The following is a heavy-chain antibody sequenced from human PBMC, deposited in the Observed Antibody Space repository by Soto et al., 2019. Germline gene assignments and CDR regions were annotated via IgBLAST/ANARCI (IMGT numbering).Heavy chain of an antibody. D-gene: IGHD6-19*01. V-gene: IGHV3-23*01. J-gene: IGHJ6*02. CDR1: GFTFSSYA. Sequence: GESLRLSCAASGFTFSSYAMDWVRQAPGTGLEWVSAISGSGGSTYYADSVKGRFTISRDNSKNTLYLQMNSLRAEDTAVYYSAKDSAGAGYLPSYYYGMDVWGQGTTVTVSS. CDR3: AKDSAGAGYLPSYYYGMDV. CDR2: ISGSGGST.